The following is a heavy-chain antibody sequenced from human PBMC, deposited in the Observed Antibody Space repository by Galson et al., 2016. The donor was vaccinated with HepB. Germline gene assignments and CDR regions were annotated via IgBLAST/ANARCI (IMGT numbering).Heavy chain of an antibody. D-gene: IGHD6-13*01. Sequence: SVKVSCKASGCTFSKNVLSWVRQAPGQGLEWMGGVIPVLGTSYYAQKFQDRITITADTSTGTSYMEVSSLKSDDTAVYFCATSSSSWYGDAYWGQGTLVTVSS. CDR2: VIPVLGTS. CDR1: GCTFSKNV. J-gene: IGHJ4*02. CDR3: ATSSSSWYGDAY. V-gene: IGHV1-69*10.